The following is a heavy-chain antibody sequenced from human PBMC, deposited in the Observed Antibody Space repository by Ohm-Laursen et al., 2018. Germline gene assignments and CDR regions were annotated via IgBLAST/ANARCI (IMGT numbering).Heavy chain of an antibody. CDR2: INPNNGGT. CDR1: GYTFIDYY. V-gene: IGHV1-2*02. J-gene: IGHJ4*02. D-gene: IGHD3-22*01. CDR3: AKSRGGVYYYDSSGYYSLDY. Sequence: ASVKVSCKASGYTFIDYYMHWVRQAPGQGLEWMGWINPNNGGTSYAQKFQGRVTMTRDTPISTVYMELSWLRSDDTAVYYCAKSRGGVYYYDSSGYYSLDYWGQGTLVTVPS.